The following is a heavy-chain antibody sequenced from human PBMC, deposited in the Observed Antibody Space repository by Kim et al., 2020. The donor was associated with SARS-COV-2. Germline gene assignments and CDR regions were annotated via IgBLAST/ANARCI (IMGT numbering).Heavy chain of an antibody. CDR3: ARVIGGKPKIVDY. V-gene: IGHV3-7*03. CDR1: GFTFSSYW. Sequence: GGSLRLSCAASGFTFSSYWMSWVRQAPGKGLEWVANIKQDGSEKYYVDSVKGRFTISRDNAKNSLYLQMNSLRAEDTAVYYCARVIGGKPKIVDYWGQGTLVTVSS. J-gene: IGHJ4*02. CDR2: IKQDGSEK. D-gene: IGHD2-15*01.